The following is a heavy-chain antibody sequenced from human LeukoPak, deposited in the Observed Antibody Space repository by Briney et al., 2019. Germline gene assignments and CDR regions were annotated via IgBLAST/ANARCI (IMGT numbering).Heavy chain of an antibody. J-gene: IGHJ4*02. CDR3: AKEHTNAMDYFHY. V-gene: IGHV3-30*18. CDR1: GFTFSNHG. Sequence: PGRSLRLSCAVSGFTFSNHGMHWVRQAPGKGLEWVAVISYDGRKKYYADSVKGRFTISRDNSMNTLYLQMNSLRAEDTAVYYCAKEHTNAMDYFHYWGQGTLVTVSS. CDR2: ISYDGRKK. D-gene: IGHD2-8*01.